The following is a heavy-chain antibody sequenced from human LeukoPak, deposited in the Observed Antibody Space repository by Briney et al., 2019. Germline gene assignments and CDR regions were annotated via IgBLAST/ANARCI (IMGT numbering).Heavy chain of an antibody. CDR3: ATRLG. CDR1: GFTFRNYW. V-gene: IGHV3-7*01. CDR2: IKEDGSEK. Sequence: PGGSLRLSCAAPGFTFRNYWMSWVRQAPGKGLEWVANIKEDGSEKNYVDSVKGRFTISRDNADNSLSLQMSSLRVEDTAVYYCATRLGWGQGTLVTVSS. J-gene: IGHJ4*02.